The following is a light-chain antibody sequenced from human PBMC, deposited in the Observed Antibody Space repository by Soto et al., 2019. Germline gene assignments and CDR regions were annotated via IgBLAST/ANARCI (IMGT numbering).Light chain of an antibody. Sequence: DIQMTQSPSTLSASLGDRVTITCRAGQSISTWLAWYQQKPGQAPKLLISAASNLESGVPSRFSGSGSGTEFTLTISGLQPDDFATYYCQQYNTYSWTFGQGTKVDIK. J-gene: IGKJ1*01. V-gene: IGKV1-5*01. CDR3: QQYNTYSWT. CDR1: QSISTW. CDR2: AAS.